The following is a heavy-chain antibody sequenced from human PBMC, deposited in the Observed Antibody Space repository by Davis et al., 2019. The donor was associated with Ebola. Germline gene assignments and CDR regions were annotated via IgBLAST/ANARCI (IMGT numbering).Heavy chain of an antibody. CDR3: SITLDD. V-gene: IGHV3-7*01. J-gene: IGHJ4*02. CDR1: GFTFGAYW. D-gene: IGHD4-23*01. CDR2: IKEDGSEK. Sequence: GESLKISCVASGFTFGAYWMDWVRQAPGKGLEWVANIKEDGSEKHYLDSVKGRFTISRDNTQNSVYLQMNSLRVEDTAVYYCSITLDDWGQGILVTVSS.